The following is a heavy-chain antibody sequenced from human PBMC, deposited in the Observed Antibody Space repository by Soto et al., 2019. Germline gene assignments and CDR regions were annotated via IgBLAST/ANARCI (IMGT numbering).Heavy chain of an antibody. D-gene: IGHD2-21*02. CDR1: GGTFSSYA. V-gene: IGHV1-69*01. CDR3: ARGVVVTAHFDY. J-gene: IGHJ4*02. Sequence: QVPLVQSGAEVKKPGSSVKVSCKASGGTFSSYAISWVRQAPGQGLEWMGGIIPIFGTANYAQKFQGRVTITADESTCTAYMEQSRVRSEDTAVYYCARGVVVTAHFDYWGQGTLVTVSS. CDR2: IIPIFGTA.